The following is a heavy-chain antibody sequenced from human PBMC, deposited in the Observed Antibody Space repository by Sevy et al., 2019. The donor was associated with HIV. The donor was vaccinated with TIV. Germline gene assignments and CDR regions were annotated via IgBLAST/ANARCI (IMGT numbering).Heavy chain of an antibody. CDR3: ARGRYDSSGYYRTTKYYFDY. CDR1: GFTVSSNY. D-gene: IGHD3-22*01. J-gene: IGHJ4*02. Sequence: GGSLRLSCAASGFTVSSNYMSWVRQAPGKGLEWVSVIYSGGSTYYADSVKGRFTISRDNSKSTLYLQMNSLRAEDTAVYYCARGRYDSSGYYRTTKYYFDYWGQRTLVTVSS. CDR2: IYSGGST. V-gene: IGHV3-53*01.